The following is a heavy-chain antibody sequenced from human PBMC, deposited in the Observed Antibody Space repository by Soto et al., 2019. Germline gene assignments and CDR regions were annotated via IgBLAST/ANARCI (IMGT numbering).Heavy chain of an antibody. CDR1: GFTFSSYG. CDR2: ISYDGSNK. Sequence: QVQLVESGGGVVQPGRSLRLSCAASGFTFSSYGMHWVRQAPGKGLEWVAVISYDGSNKYYADSVKGRFTISRDNSKNTLYLQMNSLRAEDTAVYYCAKTHFTVTTVGAFDIWGQGTMVTVSS. V-gene: IGHV3-30*18. J-gene: IGHJ3*02. D-gene: IGHD4-17*01. CDR3: AKTHFTVTTVGAFDI.